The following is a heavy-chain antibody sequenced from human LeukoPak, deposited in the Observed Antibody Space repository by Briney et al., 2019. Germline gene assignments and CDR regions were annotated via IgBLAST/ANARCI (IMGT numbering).Heavy chain of an antibody. V-gene: IGHV1-69*13. Sequence: SVKVSCKASGGTFSSYAISWVRQAPGHGLEWMGGIIPLFGTANYAQKFQGRVTITADASTSTAYTELSSLRSEDTAVYYCASVVGYSYGFDYWGQGTLVTASS. CDR3: ASVVGYSYGFDY. D-gene: IGHD5-18*01. CDR1: GGTFSSYA. CDR2: IIPLFGTA. J-gene: IGHJ4*02.